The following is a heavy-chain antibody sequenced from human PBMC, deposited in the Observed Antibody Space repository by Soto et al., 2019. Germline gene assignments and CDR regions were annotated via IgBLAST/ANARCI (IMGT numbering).Heavy chain of an antibody. Sequence: GGSLRLSCAASGFTFDDYAMHWVRQAPGKGLEWVSGISWNSGSIGYADSVKGRFTISRDNAKNSLYLQMNSLRAEDTALYYCAKDIGLGVGWLDYWGQGTLVTVSS. CDR1: GFTFDDYA. CDR3: AKDIGLGVGWLDY. CDR2: ISWNSGSI. V-gene: IGHV3-9*01. J-gene: IGHJ4*02. D-gene: IGHD6-19*01.